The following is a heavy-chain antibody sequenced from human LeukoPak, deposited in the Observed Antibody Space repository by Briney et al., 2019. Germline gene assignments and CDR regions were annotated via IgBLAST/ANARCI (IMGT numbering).Heavy chain of an antibody. Sequence: ASVKVSCKASGYTLISYGISWVRRAPGQGPEWMGWISAYSGNTNYAQRLQGRVTMTTDTSTSTAYMELRSLRSDDTAVYYCSRDTPDYLYCSSTRCSNFDYWGQGTLVTVSS. CDR3: SRDTPDYLYCSSTRCSNFDY. D-gene: IGHD2-2*01. J-gene: IGHJ4*02. V-gene: IGHV1-18*01. CDR1: GYTLISYG. CDR2: ISAYSGNT.